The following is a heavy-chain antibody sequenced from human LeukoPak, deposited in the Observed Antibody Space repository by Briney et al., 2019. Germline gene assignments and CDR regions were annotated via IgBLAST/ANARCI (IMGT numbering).Heavy chain of an antibody. CDR1: GFTFNSYW. CDR3: AKAAKPLGYYYYYMDV. Sequence: VQPGGSLRLSCAASGFTFNSYWMNWVRQAPGKGLEWVSLISWDGGSTYYADSVKGRFTISRDNSKNSLYLQMNSLRTEDTALYYCAKAAKPLGYYYYYMDVWGKGTTVTVSS. CDR2: ISWDGGST. V-gene: IGHV3-43*01. D-gene: IGHD3-16*01. J-gene: IGHJ6*03.